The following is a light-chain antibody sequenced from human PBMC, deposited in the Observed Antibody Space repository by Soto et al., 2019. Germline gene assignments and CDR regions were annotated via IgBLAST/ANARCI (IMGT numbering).Light chain of an antibody. J-gene: IGKJ4*01. CDR3: QQRSNWPST. CDR1: QSVSSY. Sequence: EIVLTQSPATLSLSPGERATLSCRASQSVSSYLAWYQQKPGQAPRLLIYDASHRATGIPARFSGSGSGTDFTLTISSLEPEDFAFYCCQQRSNWPSTFGGGTKVEIK. V-gene: IGKV3-11*01. CDR2: DAS.